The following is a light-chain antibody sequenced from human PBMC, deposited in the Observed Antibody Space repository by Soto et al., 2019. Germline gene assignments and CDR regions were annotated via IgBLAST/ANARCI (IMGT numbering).Light chain of an antibody. J-gene: IGKJ1*01. Sequence: EIVLTQSPGTLSLSPGERATLSCRASQSVSRSYLAWYQQQPGQAPRLLIYGASSRATGIPDRFSGSGSGTDFTLTISRLEPEDFAVYYCQQYGRSPWTFGQGTKVEIK. CDR1: QSVSRSY. CDR2: GAS. CDR3: QQYGRSPWT. V-gene: IGKV3-20*01.